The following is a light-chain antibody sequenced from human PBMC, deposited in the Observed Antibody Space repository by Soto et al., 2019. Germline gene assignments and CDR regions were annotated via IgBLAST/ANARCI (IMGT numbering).Light chain of an antibody. CDR1: QSISSW. V-gene: IGKV1-5*03. CDR2: KAS. CDR3: QHYKSYSRT. J-gene: IGKJ1*01. Sequence: DIQMTQSPSTLSASVGDRVTITCRASQSISSWLAWYQQKPGKAPKLLIYKASSLESGVPSRFSGRGSGTDFTLTISSLQPDDFATYYCQHYKSYSRTFGQGTKVEIK.